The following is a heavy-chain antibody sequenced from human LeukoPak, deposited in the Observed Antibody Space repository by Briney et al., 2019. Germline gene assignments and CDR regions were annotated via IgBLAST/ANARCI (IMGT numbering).Heavy chain of an antibody. Sequence: PGGSLSLSCAASAFTFSSYAVNWVRQASGKGLEWVSSSSSSSSYIYYADSVKGRFTISRDNAKNSLYLQMNSLRAEDTAVYYCAREPECGGDCGLPTDNSNWFDPWGQGTLVTVSS. D-gene: IGHD2-21*02. CDR2: SSSSSSYI. CDR1: AFTFSSYA. CDR3: AREPECGGDCGLPTDNSNWFDP. V-gene: IGHV3-21*01. J-gene: IGHJ5*02.